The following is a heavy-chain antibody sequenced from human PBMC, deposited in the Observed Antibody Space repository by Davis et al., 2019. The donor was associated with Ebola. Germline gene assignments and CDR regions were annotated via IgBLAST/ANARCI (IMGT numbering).Heavy chain of an antibody. CDR1: GYTFTSYG. D-gene: IGHD3-3*01. V-gene: IGHV1-18*01. J-gene: IGHJ6*02. CDR2: ISAYNGHT. Sequence: AASVKVSCKASGYTFTSYGISWVRQAPGQGLEWMGWISAYNGHTNYAQKLQGRVTMTTDTSTSTAYMDLRSLRSDDTAVYYCARDAITIFGVVNPGMDVWGQGTTVTVSS. CDR3: ARDAITIFGVVNPGMDV.